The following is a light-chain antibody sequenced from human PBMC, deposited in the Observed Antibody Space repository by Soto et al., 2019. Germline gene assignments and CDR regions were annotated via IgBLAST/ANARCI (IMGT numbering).Light chain of an antibody. CDR1: SSNIGSNA. J-gene: IGLJ1*01. CDR2: SNN. Sequence: QSVLIKPPSASGTPGQRGTISCSGSSSNIGSNAVNWYQQLPGTAPKLLIYSNNQRPSGVPDRFSGSKSGTSASLAISGLQSEDEADYYCAAWDGGLNGYVFGTGTKAPS. CDR3: AAWDGGLNGYV. V-gene: IGLV1-44*01.